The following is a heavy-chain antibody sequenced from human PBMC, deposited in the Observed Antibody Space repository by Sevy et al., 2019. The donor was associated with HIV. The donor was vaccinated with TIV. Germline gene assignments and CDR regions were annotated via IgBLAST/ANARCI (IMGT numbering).Heavy chain of an antibody. D-gene: IGHD2-2*01. Sequence: GGSLRLSCAASGFTFSSYSMNWVRQAPGKGLEWVSSISGISNYIYYADSVKGRFTISRDNAKSSLYLQLNSLRGEDTAVYYGARTGCSITSCLSADAFDIWGQGTLVTVSS. J-gene: IGHJ3*02. CDR2: ISGISNYI. V-gene: IGHV3-21*06. CDR3: ARTGCSITSCLSADAFDI. CDR1: GFTFSSYS.